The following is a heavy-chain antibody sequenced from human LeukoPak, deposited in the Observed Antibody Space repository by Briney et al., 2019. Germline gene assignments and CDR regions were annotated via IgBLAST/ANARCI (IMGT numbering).Heavy chain of an antibody. CDR2: INPDGGEE. Sequence: PGGSLRLSCAVSGLTLSNYWMNWVRQALGKGLEWVANINPDGGEERYVDSVKGRFVISRDNAKNSLYLQMNSLRAEDTAVYYCAIWGADQNYWGQGTLVTVSS. V-gene: IGHV3-7*02. J-gene: IGHJ4*02. CDR1: GLTLSNYW. D-gene: IGHD3-16*01. CDR3: AIWGADQNY.